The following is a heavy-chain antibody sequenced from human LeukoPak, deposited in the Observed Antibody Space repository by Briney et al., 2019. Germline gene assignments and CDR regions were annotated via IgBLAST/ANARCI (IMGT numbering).Heavy chain of an antibody. J-gene: IGHJ3*02. Sequence: ASVKVSCKASGYTFTDYNIHWVRQAPGQGLEWMGQINPNTGGTDYAQRFQGRVTMTRDTSISTAYMELGSLRSDDTAIYYCARTRTVTTELMCAFEIWGQGTMVTVSS. D-gene: IGHD4-17*01. V-gene: IGHV1-2*06. CDR1: GYTFTDYN. CDR2: INPNTGGT. CDR3: ARTRTVTTELMCAFEI.